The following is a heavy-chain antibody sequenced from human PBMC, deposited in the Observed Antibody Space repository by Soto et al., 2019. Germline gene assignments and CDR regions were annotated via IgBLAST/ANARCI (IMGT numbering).Heavy chain of an antibody. CDR2: ITDSGGST. CDR1: GFTFSSVA. Sequence: GGSLRLSCAASGFTFSSVAMAWVRQAPGKGLEWVSSITDSGGSTDYAGSVKGRFTISRDNSRNTLYLQMNSLRADDTAVYYCAKLYWNPRYFDYWGQGTRVTVSS. D-gene: IGHD1-1*01. CDR3: AKLYWNPRYFDY. J-gene: IGHJ4*02. V-gene: IGHV3-23*01.